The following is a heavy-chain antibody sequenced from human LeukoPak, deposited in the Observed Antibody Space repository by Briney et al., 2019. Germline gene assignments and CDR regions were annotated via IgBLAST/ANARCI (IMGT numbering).Heavy chain of an antibody. CDR3: ARGGSRGYSGYDSN. CDR1: GFTLSDYY. J-gene: IGHJ4*02. V-gene: IGHV3-11*05. CDR2: ISNSGSYT. D-gene: IGHD5-12*01. Sequence: GGSLRLSCAASGFTLSDYYMTWIRKAPGRGLEWISYISNSGSYTNYADSVKGRFTISRDNAESSLYLQMNSLRAEDTAVYYCARGGSRGYSGYDSNWGQGTLVTVSS.